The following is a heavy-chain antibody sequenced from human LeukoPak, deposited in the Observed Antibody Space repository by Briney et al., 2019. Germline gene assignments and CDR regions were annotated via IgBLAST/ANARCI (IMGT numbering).Heavy chain of an antibody. CDR2: ISGSGGST. CDR1: GFTFSSYA. Sequence: PGGSLRLSCAASGFTFSSYAMSWVRQAPGKGREWVSAISGSGGSTYYADSVKGRFTISRDNSKNTLYLQMNSLRAEDTAVYYCAKHSSGYLRPDYWGQGTLVTVSS. CDR3: AKHSSGYLRPDY. V-gene: IGHV3-23*01. D-gene: IGHD3-22*01. J-gene: IGHJ4*02.